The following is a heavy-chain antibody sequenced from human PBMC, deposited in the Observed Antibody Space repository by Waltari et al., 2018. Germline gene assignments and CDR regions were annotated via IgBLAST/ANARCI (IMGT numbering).Heavy chain of an antibody. CDR2: IYTSGST. J-gene: IGHJ4*02. Sequence: QVQLQESGPGLVKPSQTLSLTCTVSGGSISSGSYYWSWIRQPAGKGLEWIGYIYTSGSTNYNPSLKSRVTISVDTSKNQFSLKLSSVTAADTAVYYCASGLYTETLLSYWGQGTLVTVSS. D-gene: IGHD4-17*01. CDR3: ASGLYTETLLSY. CDR1: GGSISSGSYY. V-gene: IGHV4-61*09.